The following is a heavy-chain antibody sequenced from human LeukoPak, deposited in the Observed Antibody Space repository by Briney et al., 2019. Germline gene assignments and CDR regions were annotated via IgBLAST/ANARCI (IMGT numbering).Heavy chain of an antibody. CDR3: ARGQLWPSYYFDY. J-gene: IGHJ4*02. Sequence: AGGSLRLSCAASGFTFSSYAMSWVRQAPGKGLEWVSAISGSGGSTYYADSVKGRFTISRDNAKNSLYLQMNSLRAEDTAVYYCARGQLWPSYYFDYWGQGTLVTVSS. CDR1: GFTFSSYA. D-gene: IGHD5-18*01. CDR2: ISGSGGST. V-gene: IGHV3-23*01.